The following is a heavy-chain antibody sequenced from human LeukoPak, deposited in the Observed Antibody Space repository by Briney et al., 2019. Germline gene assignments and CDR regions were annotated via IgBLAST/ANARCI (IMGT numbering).Heavy chain of an antibody. V-gene: IGHV3-30*03. D-gene: IGHD3-10*01. CDR2: ISYDGSNK. J-gene: IGHJ6*03. CDR1: GFTFSSYG. Sequence: PGGSLRLSCAASGFTFSSYGMHWVRQAPGKGLEWVAVISYDGSNKYYADSVKGRFTISRDNFKNTLYLQMNSLRAEDTAVYYCARGYGSGEYYYYYMDVWGKGTTVTVSS. CDR3: ARGYGSGEYYYYYMDV.